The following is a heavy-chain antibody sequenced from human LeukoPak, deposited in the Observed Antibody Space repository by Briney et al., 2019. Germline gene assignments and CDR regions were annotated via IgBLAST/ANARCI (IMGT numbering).Heavy chain of an antibody. CDR2: ISAYNGNT. D-gene: IGHD3-22*01. CDR1: GYTFTSYG. J-gene: IGHJ6*03. CDR3: ARGVGYYDSSGYYQHLDDYYYYYMDV. V-gene: IGHV1-18*01. Sequence: AASVKVSCKASGYTFTSYGISWVRQAPGQGLEWMGWISAYNGNTNYAQKLQGRVTMTTGTSTSTAYMELRSLRSDDTAVYYCARGVGYYDSSGYYQHLDDYYYYYMDVWGKGTTVTVSS.